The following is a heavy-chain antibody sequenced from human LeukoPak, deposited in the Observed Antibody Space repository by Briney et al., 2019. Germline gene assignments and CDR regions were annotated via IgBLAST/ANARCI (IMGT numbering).Heavy chain of an antibody. CDR1: GFTFSSYG. CDR3: ARGEMATIGAYYYGMDV. V-gene: IGHV3-33*01. D-gene: IGHD5-24*01. CDR2: IWYDGSNK. Sequence: GRSLRLSCAASGFTFSSYGMHWVRQAPGKGLEGVAVIWYDGSNKYYADSVKGRFTISRDNSKNTLYLQMNSLRAEDTAVYYCARGEMATIGAYYYGMDVWGQGTTVTVPS. J-gene: IGHJ6*02.